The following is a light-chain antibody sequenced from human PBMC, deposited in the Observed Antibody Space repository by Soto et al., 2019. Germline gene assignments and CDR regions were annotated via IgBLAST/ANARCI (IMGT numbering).Light chain of an antibody. CDR2: EVT. CDR1: TTDVGGYNY. J-gene: IGLJ1*01. V-gene: IGLV2-14*01. Sequence: QSVLTQPASVSGSPGQSITISCSGTTTDVGGYNYVSWYQHHPGKAPQLIIYEVTKRPSGVSDRFSGSRSGYTASLTISGLQAEDEADYYCSSYASSMNFVFGTGTKLTVL. CDR3: SSYASSMNFV.